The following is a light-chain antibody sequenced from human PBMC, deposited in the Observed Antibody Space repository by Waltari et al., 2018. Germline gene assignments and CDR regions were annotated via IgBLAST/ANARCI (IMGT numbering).Light chain of an antibody. V-gene: IGLV2-23*01. CDR2: EGS. J-gene: IGLJ1*01. CDR3: CSYAGSSTYV. CDR1: SGDVGGYNL. Sequence: QSALTQPASGSGSPGQSITISCSGTSGDVGGYNLVSWYQQHPGKAPKLMIYEGSKRPSGVSNRFSGSKSGNTASLTISGLQAEDEADYYCCSYAGSSTYVFGTGTKVTVL.